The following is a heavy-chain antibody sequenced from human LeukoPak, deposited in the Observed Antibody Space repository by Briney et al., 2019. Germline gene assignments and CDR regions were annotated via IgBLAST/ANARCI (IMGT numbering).Heavy chain of an antibody. V-gene: IGHV3-30-3*02. D-gene: IGHD6-13*01. J-gene: IGHJ4*02. CDR2: ITHDGSNK. CDR1: GFTFSTYG. Sequence: GGSLRLSCAASGFTFSTYGINWVRQAPGKGLEWVSLITHDGSNKYYADSVKGRFTISRDNSKNTLYLQMNSLRAEDTAVYYCAKPLYSSSREGFDYWGQGTLVTVSS. CDR3: AKPLYSSSREGFDY.